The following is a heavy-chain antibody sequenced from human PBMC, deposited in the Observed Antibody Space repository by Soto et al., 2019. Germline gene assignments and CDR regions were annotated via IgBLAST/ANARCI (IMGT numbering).Heavy chain of an antibody. CDR1: GASISSGGYS. V-gene: IGHV4-30-2*01. CDR3: ARYDFHGYFFDI. J-gene: IGHJ3*02. CDR2: IYHSGST. D-gene: IGHD3-3*01. Sequence: SETLSLTCSVSGASISSGGYSWNWIRQPPGKGLEWIGYIYHSGSTYYNPSLKSRVTISVDKSKNQFSLKLSSVTAADTAVYYCARYDFHGYFFDIWGQGTMVTVSS.